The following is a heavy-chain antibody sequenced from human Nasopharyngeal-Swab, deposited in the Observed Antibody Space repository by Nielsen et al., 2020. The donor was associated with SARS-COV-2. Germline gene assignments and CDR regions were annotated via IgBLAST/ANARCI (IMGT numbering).Heavy chain of an antibody. V-gene: IGHV1-46*01. CDR2: INPSGGSP. Sequence: ASVKVSCKASGFTFTNYYIRWVRQAPGQGLEWMAIINPSGGSPTYAQRFQGRVTMTWDTSTGTVYMEISSLRFDDTAVYYCARDPMMCRSTSCAFDHWGQGTLVTVSS. CDR3: ARDPMMCRSTSCAFDH. J-gene: IGHJ4*02. CDR1: GFTFTNYY. D-gene: IGHD2-2*01.